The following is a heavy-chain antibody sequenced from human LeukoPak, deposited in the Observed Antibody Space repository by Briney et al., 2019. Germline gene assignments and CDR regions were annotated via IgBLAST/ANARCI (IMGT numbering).Heavy chain of an antibody. CDR3: AREQGYSYGSADY. D-gene: IGHD5-18*01. V-gene: IGHV1-2*02. CDR1: GYTFTGYY. Sequence: ASVKVSCKPSGYTFTGYYMHWVRQAPGQGLEWMGWINPNSGGTNYAQKFQGRVTMTRDTSISTAYKELSRLRSDDTAVYYWAREQGYSYGSADYWGQGTLVTVSS. CDR2: INPNSGGT. J-gene: IGHJ4*02.